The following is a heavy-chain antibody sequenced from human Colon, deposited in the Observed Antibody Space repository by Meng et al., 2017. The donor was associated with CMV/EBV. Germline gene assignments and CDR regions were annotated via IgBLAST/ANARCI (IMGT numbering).Heavy chain of an antibody. CDR3: ARDPSGSRVPFDY. J-gene: IGHJ4*02. Sequence: QGELVQSGAEVKKPVASVKVSCKTSGYTFSDYHIHWVRQAPGQGLEWMGWINSNSGATDYAQKFQGRFTMTRDTSITTVYMELSSLRSDDTAVYYCARDPSGSRVPFDYWGQGSLVTVSS. CDR2: INSNSGAT. D-gene: IGHD1-26*01. V-gene: IGHV1-2*02. CDR1: GYTFSDYH.